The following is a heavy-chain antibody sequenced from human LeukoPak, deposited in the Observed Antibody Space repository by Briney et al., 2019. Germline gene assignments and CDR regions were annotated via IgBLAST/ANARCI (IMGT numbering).Heavy chain of an antibody. J-gene: IGHJ3*02. CDR3: VKPYSSSWLDAFDI. CDR1: GLTFSSYA. Sequence: GGSLRLSCSASGLTFSSYAMHWVRQAPGKGLEYVSVISSNGGSIYYADSVKGRFTISRDNSKNTLYLQMSSLRAEDTAVYFCVKPYSSSWLDAFDIWGQGTMVTVSS. D-gene: IGHD6-13*01. CDR2: ISSNGGSI. V-gene: IGHV3-64D*06.